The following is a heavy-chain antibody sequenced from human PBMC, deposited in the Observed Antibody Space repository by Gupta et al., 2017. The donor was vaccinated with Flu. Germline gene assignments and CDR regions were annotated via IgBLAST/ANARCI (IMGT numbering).Heavy chain of an antibody. CDR2: LNTVGRST. CDR3: AREAPETGEWWFNL. Sequence: EVQLVESGGGSVQPGGSLTLSCEVSGFPFSTYWMHWVRQAPGKGLVWVSRLNTVGRSTTYADSVKGRFTISRDNAKNMLYLEMNSLRAEDTGVYYCAREAPETGEWWFNLWGRGTLVTVSS. V-gene: IGHV3-74*01. CDR1: GFPFSTYW. D-gene: IGHD7-27*01. J-gene: IGHJ2*01.